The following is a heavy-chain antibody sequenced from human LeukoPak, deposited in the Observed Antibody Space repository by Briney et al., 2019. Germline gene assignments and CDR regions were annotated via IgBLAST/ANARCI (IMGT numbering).Heavy chain of an antibody. D-gene: IGHD6-13*01. CDR2: ISSSSSYT. V-gene: IGHV3-11*05. J-gene: IGHJ4*02. CDR3: ARGNQQLVMYYFDY. CDR1: GFTFSDYY. Sequence: GGSLRLFCAASGFTFSDYYMSWIRQAPGKGLEWVSYISSSSSYTNYADSVKGRFTISRDNAKNSLYLQMNSLRAEDTAVYYCARGNQQLVMYYFDYWGQGTLVTGSS.